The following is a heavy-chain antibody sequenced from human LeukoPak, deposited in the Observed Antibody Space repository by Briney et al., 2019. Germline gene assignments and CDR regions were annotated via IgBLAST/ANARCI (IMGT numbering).Heavy chain of an antibody. CDR1: DFSFSRYE. D-gene: IGHD6-13*01. CDR2: ISNTGSTK. CDR3: ASVHDSGWSRGASDV. V-gene: IGHV3-48*03. J-gene: IGHJ3*01. Sequence: PGGSLRLSCVVSDFSFSRYEMSWVRQAPGKGLEWISYISNTGSTKYYAGSVEGRFTISRDNAKNSVYLQMNNLRAEDTAVYYCASVHDSGWSRGASDVWGPGTMVTVSS.